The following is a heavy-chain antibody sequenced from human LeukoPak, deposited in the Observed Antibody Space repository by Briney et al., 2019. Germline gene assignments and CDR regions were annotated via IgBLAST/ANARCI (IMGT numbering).Heavy chain of an antibody. D-gene: IGHD3-22*01. V-gene: IGHV4-34*01. CDR3: ARGRHDITMIVVVMTSVSYYLDV. J-gene: IGHJ6*03. CDR2: INPSGST. CDR1: GGSFSGYY. Sequence: PSETLSLTCAVYGGSFSGYYWTWIRQSPGKGLEWIGDINPSGSTYYNPSLRSRLTISVDTSKNQFSLKLRSVTAADTAVYYCARGRHDITMIVVVMTSVSYYLDVWGKGITVTVS.